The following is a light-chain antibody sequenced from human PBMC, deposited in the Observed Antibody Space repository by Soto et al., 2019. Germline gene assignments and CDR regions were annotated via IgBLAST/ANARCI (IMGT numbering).Light chain of an antibody. J-gene: IGKJ5*01. CDR1: QSISSY. CDR3: QQSYSTPIT. Sequence: DIQMTQSPSSLSAFVGDRVTITGRASQSISSYLNWYQQKPGKAPKLLIYAASSLQSGVPSRFSGSGSGTDFTLTISSLQPGDFAIYYCQQSYSTPITFGQGTRLEIK. V-gene: IGKV1-39*01. CDR2: AAS.